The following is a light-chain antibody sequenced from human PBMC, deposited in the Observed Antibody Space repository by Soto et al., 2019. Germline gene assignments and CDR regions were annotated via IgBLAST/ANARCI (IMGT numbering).Light chain of an antibody. Sequence: EIVMTQSPATLSVSPGARATLSCRASQSVSRNLAWYQQRPGQAPRLLISGASTRATGIAARFSGSGSGREFTLTISSLQSEDSALYYCQQYSNWPTFGHGTRLEIK. CDR3: QQYSNWPT. CDR2: GAS. J-gene: IGKJ5*01. V-gene: IGKV3-15*01. CDR1: QSVSRN.